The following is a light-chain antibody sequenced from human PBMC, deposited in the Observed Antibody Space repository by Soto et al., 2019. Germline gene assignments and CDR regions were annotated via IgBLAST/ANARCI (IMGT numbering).Light chain of an antibody. CDR1: QSVSSP. V-gene: IGKV3-15*01. CDR3: QHYNNGPRYT. Sequence: EVVLTQSPATLSVSPGERATLSCRASQSVSSPLAWYQQKPGQAPRLLIYGASTRATGIPDRFSGSGSGTEFTLTISSLQSEDVAVYYCQHYNNGPRYTFGQGTKLEIK. J-gene: IGKJ2*01. CDR2: GAS.